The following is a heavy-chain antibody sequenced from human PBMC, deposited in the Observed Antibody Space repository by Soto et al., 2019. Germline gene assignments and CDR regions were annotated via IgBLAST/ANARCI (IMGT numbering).Heavy chain of an antibody. CDR1: CGSISSYY. D-gene: IGHD2-21*02. CDR2: IYYSGST. CDR3: ARVARRYGGNSRGAFDI. Sequence: PSETLSLTCTVSCGSISSYYWSWIRQPPGKGLEWIGYIYYSGSTNYNPSLKSRVTISVDTSKNQFSLKLSSVTAAGTAVYYCARVARRYGGNSRGAFDIWGQGTTVTVSS. V-gene: IGHV4-59*01. J-gene: IGHJ3*02.